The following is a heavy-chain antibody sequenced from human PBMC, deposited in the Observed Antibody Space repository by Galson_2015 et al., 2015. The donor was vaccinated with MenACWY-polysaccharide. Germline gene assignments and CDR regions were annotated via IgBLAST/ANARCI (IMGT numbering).Heavy chain of an antibody. Sequence: LTCSISGGSISGYYWSWIRQPAGKGLEWIGRVYAGVSTTYNPSLKSRVTISIDTSKNQFSLKLTSVTAADTAVYFCARDTTGIAASAVYWGQGTLVTVSS. CDR3: ARDTTGIAASAVY. CDR2: VYAGVST. D-gene: IGHD6-13*01. V-gene: IGHV4-4*07. CDR1: GGSISGYY. J-gene: IGHJ4*02.